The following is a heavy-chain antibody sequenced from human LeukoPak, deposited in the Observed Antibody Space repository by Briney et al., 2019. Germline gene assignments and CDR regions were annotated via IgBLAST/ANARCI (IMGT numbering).Heavy chain of an antibody. D-gene: IGHD6-19*01. CDR2: ISAYNGNT. J-gene: IGHJ6*03. V-gene: IGHV1-18*01. Sequence: ASVKVSCKASGYTFTSYGISWVRQAPGQGLEWMGWISAYNGNTNYAQKFQGRVTITRNTSISTAYMELSSLRSEDTAVYYCARGPASGGWSVLGYYYYYMDVWGKGTTVTVSS. CDR1: GYTFTSYG. CDR3: ARGPASGGWSVLGYYYYYMDV.